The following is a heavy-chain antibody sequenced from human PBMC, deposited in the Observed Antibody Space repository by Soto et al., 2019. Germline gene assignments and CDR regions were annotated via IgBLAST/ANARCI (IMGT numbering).Heavy chain of an antibody. Sequence: GGSLRLSCVVSGFTVSSNYMSWVRQAPGKGLEWVSAISGSGGSTYYADSVKGRSTISRDNSKNTLYLQMNSLRAEDTAVYYCAKDLGQYNWNYVSYWGQGTLVTVSS. CDR3: AKDLGQYNWNYVSY. CDR1: GFTVSSNY. D-gene: IGHD1-20*01. V-gene: IGHV3-23*01. CDR2: ISGSGGST. J-gene: IGHJ4*02.